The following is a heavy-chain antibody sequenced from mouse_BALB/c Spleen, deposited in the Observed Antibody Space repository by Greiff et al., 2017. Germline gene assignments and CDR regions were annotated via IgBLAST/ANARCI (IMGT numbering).Heavy chain of an antibody. D-gene: IGHD1-1*01. Sequence: QVQLKESGPQLVRPGASVKISCKASGYSFTSYWMHWVKQRPGQGLEWIGMIDPSDSETRLNQKFKDKATLTVDKSSSTAYMQLSSPTSEDSAVYYCARGNYGSSVYYFDYWGQGTTVTVSS. J-gene: IGHJ2*01. CDR1: GYSFTSYW. V-gene: IGHV1S126*01. CDR3: ARGNYGSSVYYFDY. CDR2: IDPSDSET.